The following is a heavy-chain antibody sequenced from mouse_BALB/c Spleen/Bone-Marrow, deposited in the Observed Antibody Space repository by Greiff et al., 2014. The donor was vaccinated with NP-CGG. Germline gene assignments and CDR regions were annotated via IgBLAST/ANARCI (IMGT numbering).Heavy chain of an antibody. J-gene: IGHJ1*01. CDR3: TKPSFYYGSSYWYFDV. Sequence: VQLKESGAELAKPGASVKLSCTASGFNIKDTYMHWVKQRPEQGLEWIGRIDPANGDTKYDPKFQGKATITADTSSNTAYLQLSSLTSEDTAVYCCTKPSFYYGSSYWYFDVWGAGTTVTVSS. D-gene: IGHD1-1*01. CDR1: GFNIKDTY. CDR2: IDPANGDT. V-gene: IGHV14-3*02.